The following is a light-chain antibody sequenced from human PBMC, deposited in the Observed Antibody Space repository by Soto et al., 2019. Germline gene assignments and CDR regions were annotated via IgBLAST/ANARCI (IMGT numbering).Light chain of an antibody. Sequence: QSALTQPPCASGSPGQSVTISCTGTSSDVGIFNYVSWYQQHPDQAPKLLIFEVNKRPSGVPDRFSASKSGNTASLTVSGLQAEDEADYYCCSYAGSNTLIFGGGTKLTVL. CDR3: CSYAGSNTLI. J-gene: IGLJ2*01. CDR2: EVN. CDR1: SSDVGIFNY. V-gene: IGLV2-8*01.